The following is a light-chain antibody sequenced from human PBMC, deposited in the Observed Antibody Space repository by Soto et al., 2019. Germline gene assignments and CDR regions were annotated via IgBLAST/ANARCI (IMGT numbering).Light chain of an antibody. CDR2: GAS. Sequence: EIVLTQSPGTLSLSLGERATLSCPASQSVSNGYVAWYQQQPGQAPRLLISGASFRATAISDRCSGSGCGTGYTLTISRLEPEDVSVYYCQQYASSPRTFGQGTKVEMK. CDR1: QSVSNGY. J-gene: IGKJ1*01. V-gene: IGKV3-20*01. CDR3: QQYASSPRT.